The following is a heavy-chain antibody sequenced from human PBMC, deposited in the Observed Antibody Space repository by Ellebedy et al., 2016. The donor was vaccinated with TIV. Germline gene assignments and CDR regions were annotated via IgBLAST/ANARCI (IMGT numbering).Heavy chain of an antibody. CDR1: GFTFSTYA. CDR3: TRGLDV. CDR2: INGDGGAT. J-gene: IGHJ6*02. V-gene: IGHV3-74*01. Sequence: GGSLRLSCAASGFTFSTYAMSWVRQAPGKGLVWVSRINGDGGATNYADSVRGRFSMSRDNDKNRLYLRMNSLRVEDSAIYYCTRGLDVWGQGTTVIVSS.